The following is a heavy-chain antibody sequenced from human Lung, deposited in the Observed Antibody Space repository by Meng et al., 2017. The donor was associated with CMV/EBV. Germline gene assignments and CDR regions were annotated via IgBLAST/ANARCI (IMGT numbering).Heavy chain of an antibody. J-gene: IGHJ6*02. CDR2: IIPILGIA. CDR1: GGTFSSYT. CDR3: AKWGWGALYDGMDF. Sequence: SVKVSCKTSGGTFSSYTISWVRQAPGQGLEWMGRIIPILGIASYSQKFQGRVTITADRSTSTAYMMLSSLESEDTAVYYCAKWGWGALYDGMDFWGQGTTVTVSS. D-gene: IGHD3-16*01. V-gene: IGHV1-69*02.